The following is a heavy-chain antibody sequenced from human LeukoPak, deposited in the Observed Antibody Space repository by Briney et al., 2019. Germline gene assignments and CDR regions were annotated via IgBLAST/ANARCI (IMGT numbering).Heavy chain of an antibody. Sequence: ASVKVSCKASGYTFTSYGISWVRQAPGQGLEWMGWISAYNGNTNYAQKLQGRVTMTTDTSTSTAYMELRSLRSDDTAVYYCARVVAGDCSSTNCDDAFDIWGQGTMVTVSS. J-gene: IGHJ3*02. CDR1: GYTFTSYG. CDR2: ISAYNGNT. V-gene: IGHV1-18*01. D-gene: IGHD2-2*01. CDR3: ARVVAGDCSSTNCDDAFDI.